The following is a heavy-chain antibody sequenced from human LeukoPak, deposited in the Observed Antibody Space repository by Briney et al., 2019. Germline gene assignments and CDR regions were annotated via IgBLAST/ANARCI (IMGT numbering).Heavy chain of an antibody. Sequence: ASVKVSCKASGYTFTSYGISWVRQAPGQGLEWMGWISAYNGNTNYAQKLQGRVTMTTDTPTSTAYMELRSLRSDDTAVYYCASIVDTAMAYDYWGQGTLVTVSS. CDR2: ISAYNGNT. CDR1: GYTFTSYG. J-gene: IGHJ4*02. CDR3: ASIVDTAMAYDY. V-gene: IGHV1-18*01. D-gene: IGHD5-18*01.